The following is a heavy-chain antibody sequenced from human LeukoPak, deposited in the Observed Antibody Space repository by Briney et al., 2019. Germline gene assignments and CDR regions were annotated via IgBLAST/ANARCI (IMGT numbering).Heavy chain of an antibody. CDR1: GFAFNKYA. CDR3: AKTQWKVGATDYFDY. J-gene: IGHJ4*02. D-gene: IGHD1-26*01. Sequence: GGSLRLSCAASGFAFNKYAMTWVRQAPGKGLEWVSNINDDGRERHYSDSVKGRFTISRDNSKNTLFLQMDSLRAEDTAVYYCAKTQWKVGATDYFDYWGQGLLVTVPS. CDR2: INDDGRER. V-gene: IGHV3-23*01.